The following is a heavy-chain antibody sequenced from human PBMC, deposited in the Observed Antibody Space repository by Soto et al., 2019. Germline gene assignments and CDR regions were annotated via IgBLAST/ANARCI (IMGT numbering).Heavy chain of an antibody. D-gene: IGHD5-18*01. CDR3: ATQVDTAHPPVHFDY. V-gene: IGHV1-46*01. Sequence: ASVKVSCKASGYTFTSYYMHWVRQAPGQGLEWMGIINPSGGSTSYAQKFQSRVTMTRDTSTSTVNKEMSSLRSEDTAVNYYATQVDTAHPPVHFDYWGQGTLVTVSS. CDR2: INPSGGST. CDR1: GYTFTSYY. J-gene: IGHJ4*02.